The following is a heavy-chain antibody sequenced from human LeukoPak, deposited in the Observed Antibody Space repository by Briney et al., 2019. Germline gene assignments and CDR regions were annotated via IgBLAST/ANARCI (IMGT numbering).Heavy chain of an antibody. CDR3: ARDVGASWPNFDY. CDR2: ISSSGSYI. V-gene: IGHV3-21*01. CDR1: GFTFSSYS. D-gene: IGHD1-26*01. Sequence: GGSLRLSCAASGFTFSSYSVNWVRQAPGKGLEWVSSISSSGSYIYYADSVKGRFTISRDNAKNSLYLQMNSLRAEDTAVYYCARDVGASWPNFDYWGQGTLVTVSS. J-gene: IGHJ4*02.